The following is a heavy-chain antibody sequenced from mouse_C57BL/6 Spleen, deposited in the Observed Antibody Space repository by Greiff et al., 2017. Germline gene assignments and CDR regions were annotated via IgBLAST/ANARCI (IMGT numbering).Heavy chain of an antibody. Sequence: EVKLVESGGGLVKPGGSLKLSCAASGFTFSSYAMSWVRQTPEKRLEWVATISDGGSYTYYPDNVKGRFTISRNNAKNNLYLQMSHLKSEDTAMYYCARDLDCDSNSSYWYFDVWGTGTTVTVSS. D-gene: IGHD2-5*01. V-gene: IGHV5-4*01. CDR1: GFTFSSYA. CDR2: ISDGGSYT. J-gene: IGHJ1*03. CDR3: ARDLDCDSNSSYWYFDV.